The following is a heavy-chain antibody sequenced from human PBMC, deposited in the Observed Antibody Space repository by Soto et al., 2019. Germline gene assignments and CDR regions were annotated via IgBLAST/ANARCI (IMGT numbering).Heavy chain of an antibody. CDR1: GGTFSSYA. CDR2: IIPIFGTA. Sequence: GASVKVSCKASGGTFSSYAISWVRQAPGQGLEWMGGIIPIFGTANYAQKFQGRVTITADESTSKAYMELSSLRSGDTAVYYCSKDYYDSSGYYDYWGQGTLVTVSS. D-gene: IGHD3-22*01. CDR3: SKDYYDSSGYYDY. J-gene: IGHJ4*02. V-gene: IGHV1-69*13.